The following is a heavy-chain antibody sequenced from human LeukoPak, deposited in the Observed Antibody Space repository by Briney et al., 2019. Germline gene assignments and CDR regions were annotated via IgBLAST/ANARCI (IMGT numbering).Heavy chain of an antibody. V-gene: IGHV3-23*01. J-gene: IGHJ4*02. CDR2: ISGSGGST. CDR3: TTDTSGSRDY. CDR1: GFTFSSYA. Sequence: PGGSLRLSCAASGFTFSSYAMSWVRQAPGKGLEWVSAISGSGGSTYYADSVKGRFTISRDNSKNTLYLQMNSLKTEDTAVYYCTTDTSGSRDYWGQGTLVTVSS. D-gene: IGHD1-26*01.